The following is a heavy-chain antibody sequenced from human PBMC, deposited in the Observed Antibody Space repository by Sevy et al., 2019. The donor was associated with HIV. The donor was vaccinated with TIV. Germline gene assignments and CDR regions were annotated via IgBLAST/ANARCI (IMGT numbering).Heavy chain of an antibody. CDR1: GFTFSDYY. J-gene: IGHJ4*01. Sequence: ASVKVSCKASGFTFSDYYMHWVRQAPGQGLEWMGWFNPNNDDSRSAQKFQGRVTLTGDMSISTAYMELTRLRSDDTAIYFCTRDDIYSHPWEFDWWGRGALVTVSS. V-gene: IGHV1-2*02. CDR3: TRDDIYSHPWEFDW. D-gene: IGHD5-18*01. CDR2: FNPNNDDS.